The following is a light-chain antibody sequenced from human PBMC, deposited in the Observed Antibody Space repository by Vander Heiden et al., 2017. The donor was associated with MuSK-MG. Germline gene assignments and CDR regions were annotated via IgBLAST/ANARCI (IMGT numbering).Light chain of an antibody. CDR1: QSISSW. Sequence: DIQMTQSPSTLSASVGDRVTITCRASQSISSWLAWYQQKPGKAPKLLIYDASSLESGVPSRCSGSGSGTEFTLTISRLQPDDFATYYCQQYNSYSPWTFGQGTKVEIK. J-gene: IGKJ1*01. CDR3: QQYNSYSPWT. CDR2: DAS. V-gene: IGKV1-5*01.